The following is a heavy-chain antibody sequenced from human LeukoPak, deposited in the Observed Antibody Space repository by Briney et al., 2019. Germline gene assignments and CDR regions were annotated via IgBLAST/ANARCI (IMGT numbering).Heavy chain of an antibody. CDR3: ARDAQDIVVVPAAGAGYGMDV. CDR2: ISSSSSYI. Sequence: GGSLRLSCAASGFTVSSSYMYWVRQAPGKGLEWVSSISSSSSYIYYADSVKGRFTISRDNAKNSLYLQMNSLRAEDTAVYYCARDAQDIVVVPAAGAGYGMDVWGQGTTVTVSS. J-gene: IGHJ6*02. V-gene: IGHV3-21*01. D-gene: IGHD2-2*01. CDR1: GFTVSSSY.